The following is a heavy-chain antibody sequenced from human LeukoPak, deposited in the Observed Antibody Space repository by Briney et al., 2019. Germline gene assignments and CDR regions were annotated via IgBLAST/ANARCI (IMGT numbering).Heavy chain of an antibody. D-gene: IGHD3-3*01. V-gene: IGHV1-8*01. CDR2: MNPNSGNT. CDR1: GYTFSSYD. J-gene: IGHJ4*02. CDR3: ARGSHAGGREWNY. Sequence: ASVKVSCKASGYTFSSYDINWVRQAAGQGPEWMGWMNPNSGNTAYAQNFQGRVIMTRNTSISTAYMELSSLRFEDTAVFYCARGSHAGGREWNYWGQGTLVTVSS.